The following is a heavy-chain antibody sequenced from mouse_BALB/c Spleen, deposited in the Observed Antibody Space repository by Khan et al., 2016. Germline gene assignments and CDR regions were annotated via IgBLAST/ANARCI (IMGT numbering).Heavy chain of an antibody. D-gene: IGHD1-1*01. CDR3: ARGGATGGGYVDV. V-gene: IGHV1-69*02. CDR1: GYTFTSYW. Sequence: QVQLQQSGAELVKPGAPVKLSCKASGYTFTSYWMNWVKQRPGRGLEWIGRIDPSDSETHYNQKFKNKATLTVDKSSSTAYIQLSSLTSEDSAVYYCARGGATGGGYVDVWGAETTVTVSS. J-gene: IGHJ1*01. CDR2: IDPSDSET.